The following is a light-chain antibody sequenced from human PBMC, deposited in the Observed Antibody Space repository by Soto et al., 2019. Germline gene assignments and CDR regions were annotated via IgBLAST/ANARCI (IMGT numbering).Light chain of an antibody. CDR2: EVT. CDR3: SSYAGSHNIV. V-gene: IGLV2-8*01. J-gene: IGLJ1*01. Sequence: QSALTQPPSASGSPGRSVTISCTGASSDVGGYNFVSWYQQHPGKAPKLLIYEVTKRPSGGPDRLSGSRSGNPASLTVSGLQAEDEADYYCSSYAGSHNIVFGTGTKVTVL. CDR1: SSDVGGYNF.